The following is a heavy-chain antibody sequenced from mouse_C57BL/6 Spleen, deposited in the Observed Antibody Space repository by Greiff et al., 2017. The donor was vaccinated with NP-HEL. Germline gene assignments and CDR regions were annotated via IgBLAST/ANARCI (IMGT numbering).Heavy chain of an antibody. V-gene: IGHV1-64*01. CDR1: GYTFTSYW. J-gene: IGHJ1*03. Sequence: VQLQQPGAELVKPGASVKLSCKASGYTFTSYWMHWVKQRPGQGLEWIGMIHPNSGSTNYNEKFKSKATLTVDKSSSTAYMQLSSLTSEDSAVYYCARYDGYYVSYFDVWGTGTTVTVSS. CDR2: IHPNSGST. CDR3: ARYDGYYVSYFDV. D-gene: IGHD2-3*01.